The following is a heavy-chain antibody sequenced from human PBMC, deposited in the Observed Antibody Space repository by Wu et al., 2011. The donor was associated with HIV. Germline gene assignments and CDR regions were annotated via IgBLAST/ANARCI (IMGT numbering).Heavy chain of an antibody. D-gene: IGHD3-10*01. CDR1: GYTFTDYY. CDR3: ARDVETGPGGFLGMDV. V-gene: IGHV1-2*02. CDR2: IRPDSGGT. J-gene: IGHJ6*02. Sequence: GREVKKPGASVKISCKASGYTFTDYYIHWVRQAPGQGLEWMGWIRPDSGGTNYEQKFQGRVSMTRDTSISAAFMELRSLAPHDTAVYYCARDVETGPGGFLGMDVWGRGTTVTVSS.